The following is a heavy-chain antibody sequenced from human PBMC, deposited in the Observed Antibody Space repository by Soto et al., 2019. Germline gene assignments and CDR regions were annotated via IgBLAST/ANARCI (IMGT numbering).Heavy chain of an antibody. D-gene: IGHD3-10*01. Sequence: EVHLLESGGGLVQPGGSLRLSCAASGFTFSTYAMGWVRQAPGKGLEWVSTITDSGGSTYYAASVKGRFTISRDNSKNTLYLLMNSLSAEDTALYYCAKVHGSGTYYNFPDYWGQGTLVTVSS. CDR3: AKVHGSGTYYNFPDY. V-gene: IGHV3-23*01. CDR1: GFTFSTYA. J-gene: IGHJ4*02. CDR2: ITDSGGST.